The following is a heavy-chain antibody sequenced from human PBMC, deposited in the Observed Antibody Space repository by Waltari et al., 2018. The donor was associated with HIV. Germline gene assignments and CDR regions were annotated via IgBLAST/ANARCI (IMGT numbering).Heavy chain of an antibody. J-gene: IGHJ4*02. V-gene: IGHV4-61*01. D-gene: IGHD4-17*01. Sequence: QVQLQESGPGLVKPSENLSLTCTVTGGSVSSGSYYWSWIRQPPGKGLEWIGDIYYSGSTNYNPSLKSRVTISVDTSKNQFSLKLSSVTAADTAVYYCAGLRSQFDYWGQGTLVTVSS. CDR3: AGLRSQFDY. CDR1: GGSVSSGSYY. CDR2: IYYSGST.